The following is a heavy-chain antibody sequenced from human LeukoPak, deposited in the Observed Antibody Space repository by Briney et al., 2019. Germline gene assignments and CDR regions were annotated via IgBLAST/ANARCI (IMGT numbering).Heavy chain of an antibody. CDR3: ARDSSDTAMVPSYYYYGMDV. CDR2: ISAYNGNT. V-gene: IGHV1-18*01. CDR1: GYTFTSYG. J-gene: IGHJ6*02. D-gene: IGHD5-18*01. Sequence: ASVKVSCKASGYTFTSYGMSWVRQAPGQGREWMGWISAYNGNTYYTQKLQGTVTMTTPTSTTTAYMELRSLRSDDTAVYYCARDSSDTAMVPSYYYYGMDVWGQGTTVTVSS.